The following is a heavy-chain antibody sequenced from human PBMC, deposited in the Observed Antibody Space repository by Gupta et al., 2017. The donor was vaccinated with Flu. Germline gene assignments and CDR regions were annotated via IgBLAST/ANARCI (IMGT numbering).Heavy chain of an antibody. D-gene: IGHD5-18*01. V-gene: IGHV3-23*01. CDR2: ISGSGGST. CDR3: AKSGKMGLWSPLGMDV. J-gene: IGHJ6*02. Sequence: EVQLLESGGGLVQPGGSLRLSCAASGFTFSSYAMSWVRQAPGKGLEWVSAISGSGGSTYYADSVKGRFTISRDNSKNTLYLQMNSLRAEDTAVYYCAKSGKMGLWSPLGMDVWGQGTTVTVSS. CDR1: GFTFSSYA.